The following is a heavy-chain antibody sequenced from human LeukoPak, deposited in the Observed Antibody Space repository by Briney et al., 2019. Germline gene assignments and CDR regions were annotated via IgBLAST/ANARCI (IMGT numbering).Heavy chain of an antibody. V-gene: IGHV3-48*03. CDR2: ITSSGSAI. D-gene: IGHD1-26*01. CDR1: GFTFSSYV. Sequence: SGGSLRLSCAASGFTFSSYVMNWVRQAPGKGLEWVSYITSSGSAIYYADSVKGRFTISRDNAKNSLYLQMNSLRAEDTAVYYCASSGSYFDYWGQGTLVTVSS. CDR3: ASSGSYFDY. J-gene: IGHJ4*02.